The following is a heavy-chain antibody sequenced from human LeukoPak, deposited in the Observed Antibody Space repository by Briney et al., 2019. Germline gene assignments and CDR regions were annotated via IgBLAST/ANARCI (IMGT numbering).Heavy chain of an antibody. CDR1: GYTFTSYG. CDR2: IIPIFGTA. CDR3: ATDALRYEFDY. D-gene: IGHD5-12*01. Sequence: ASVKVSCKASGYTFTSYGISWVRQAPGQGLEWMGGIIPIFGTANYAQKFQGRVTMTEDTSTDTAYMELSSLRSEDTAVYYCATDALRYEFDYWGQGTLVTVSS. V-gene: IGHV1-69*06. J-gene: IGHJ4*02.